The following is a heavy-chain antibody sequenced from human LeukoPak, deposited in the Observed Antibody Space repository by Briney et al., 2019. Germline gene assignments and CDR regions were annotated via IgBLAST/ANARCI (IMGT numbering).Heavy chain of an antibody. CDR3: ARDYGDSVRVPRGHSDY. J-gene: IGHJ4*02. V-gene: IGHV1-18*01. CDR2: ISAYDRNT. CDR1: GYPFSSYG. D-gene: IGHD4-17*01. Sequence: GASVKVSCKASGYPFSSYGINWVRQAPGQRLEWMGWISAYDRNTQYAQKFQGRVTMTTETSTTTVYMELRNLRSDDTAVYYCARDYGDSVRVPRGHSDYWGQGTLVTVSS.